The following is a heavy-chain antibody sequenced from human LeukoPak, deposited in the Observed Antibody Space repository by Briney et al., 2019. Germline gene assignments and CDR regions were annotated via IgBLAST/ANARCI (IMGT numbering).Heavy chain of an antibody. V-gene: IGHV3-48*01. J-gene: IGHJ6*03. Sequence: PGGSLRLSCEASGFTFSSYSMNWVRQAPGKGLEWVSYISSSTSTIYYADSVKGRFTISRDNAKNSLYLQLNSLRAEDTAVYYCAREQWELQYYYYYMDVWGKGTTVTVSS. CDR1: GFTFSSYS. CDR2: ISSSTSTI. CDR3: AREQWELQYYYYYMDV. D-gene: IGHD1-26*01.